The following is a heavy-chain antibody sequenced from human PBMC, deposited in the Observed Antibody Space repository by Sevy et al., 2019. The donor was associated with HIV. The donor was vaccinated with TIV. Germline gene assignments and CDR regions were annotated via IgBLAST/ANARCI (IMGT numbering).Heavy chain of an antibody. Sequence: GGSLRLSCAASGFTFSSYSMNWVRQAPGKGLEWVSSISSSSSYIYYADSVKGRFTISRDNAKNSLYLQMNSLRAEDTAVYDCARGGEEQLSSIVRLAENYYYGMDVWGQGTMVTVSS. J-gene: IGHJ6*02. CDR2: ISSSSSYI. V-gene: IGHV3-21*01. CDR3: ARGGEEQLSSIVRLAENYYYGMDV. CDR1: GFTFSSYS. D-gene: IGHD6-13*01.